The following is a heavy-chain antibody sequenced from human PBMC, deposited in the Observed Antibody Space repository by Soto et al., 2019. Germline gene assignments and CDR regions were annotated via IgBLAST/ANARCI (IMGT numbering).Heavy chain of an antibody. CDR2: ISWNRGSI. D-gene: IGHD4-17*01. V-gene: IGHV3-9*01. CDR1: GFTCDDYA. J-gene: IGHJ4*02. Sequence: EVQLVESGGGLVQPGRSLRLSCAASGFTCDDYAMHWVRQAPGKSLEWVTGISWNRGSIGYADSVKGRSTISRDNAKNSLLLQMNSLIAEVTDVYYWATLTSVVSAGGYCCRGTLVSVSS. CDR3: ATLTSVVSAGGY.